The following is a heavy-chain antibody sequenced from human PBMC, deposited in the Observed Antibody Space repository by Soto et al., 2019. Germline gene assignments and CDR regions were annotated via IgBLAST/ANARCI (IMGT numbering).Heavy chain of an antibody. J-gene: IGHJ6*02. Sequence: QVQLQESGPGLVKPSETLSLTCTVSGGSISSYYWSWIRQPPGKGLEWIGYIYYSGSTNYNHSLKRRVTISVDTSKNQFSLKLSSVTAADTAVYYCARDVIPAAVYSSGWFYGMDVWGQGTTVTVSS. D-gene: IGHD6-19*01. V-gene: IGHV4-59*01. CDR2: IYYSGST. CDR1: GGSISSYY. CDR3: ARDVIPAAVYSSGWFYGMDV.